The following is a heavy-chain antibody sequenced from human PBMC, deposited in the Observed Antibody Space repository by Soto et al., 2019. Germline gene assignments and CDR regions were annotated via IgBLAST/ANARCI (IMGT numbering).Heavy chain of an antibody. D-gene: IGHD3-10*01. J-gene: IGHJ5*02. CDR2: INHSGST. Sequence: PSETLSLTCAVYGGSFSGYYWSWIRQPPGKGLEWIGEINHSGSTNYNPSLKSRVTISVDTSKNQFSLKLSSVTAADTAVYYCARVVITLVPFGWFDPWGQGTLVTVSS. V-gene: IGHV4-34*01. CDR1: GGSFSGYY. CDR3: ARVVITLVPFGWFDP.